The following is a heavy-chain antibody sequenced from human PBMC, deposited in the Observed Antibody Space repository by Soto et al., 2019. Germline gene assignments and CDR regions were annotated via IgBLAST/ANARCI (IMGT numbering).Heavy chain of an antibody. CDR1: GDSISSYY. Sequence: PSETLSLTCTVSGDSISSYYWSWIRQPPGKGLEWIGYIYYSGSPNYNAALKRRVTISVDTSKNQFSLKLTSVTAADTAVYYCARRYGGNLDYWGQGTLVTVSS. CDR3: ARRYGGNLDY. D-gene: IGHD4-17*01. CDR2: IYYSGSP. J-gene: IGHJ4*02. V-gene: IGHV4-59*08.